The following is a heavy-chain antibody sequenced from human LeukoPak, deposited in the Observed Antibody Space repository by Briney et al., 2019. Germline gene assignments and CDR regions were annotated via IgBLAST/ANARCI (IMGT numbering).Heavy chain of an antibody. Sequence: GGSLRLSCAASGFTFSSYSMNWVRQAPGKGLEWISYISSGGRTIYYADFVKGRFTVSRDNAKNSLYLQMRSLRDEDTAVYYCARESISGHRDFDNWGQGTLVTVS. CDR2: ISSGGRTI. CDR3: ARESISGHRDFDN. J-gene: IGHJ4*02. V-gene: IGHV3-48*02. D-gene: IGHD1-26*01. CDR1: GFTFSSYS.